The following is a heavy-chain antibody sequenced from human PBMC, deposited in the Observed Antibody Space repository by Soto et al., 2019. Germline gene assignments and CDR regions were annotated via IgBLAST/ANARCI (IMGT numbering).Heavy chain of an antibody. J-gene: IGHJ5*02. V-gene: IGHV4-4*07. CDR3: ARARTANMVRGVRNWFDT. CDR1: GGSISSYY. D-gene: IGHD3-10*01. CDR2: IYTSGST. Sequence: PSETLSLTCTVSGGSISSYYWSWIRQPAGKGLEWIGRIYTSGSTNYNPSLKSRVTMSVDTSKNQFSLKLSSVTAADTAVYYCARARTANMVRGVRNWFDTWGQGTLVTVSS.